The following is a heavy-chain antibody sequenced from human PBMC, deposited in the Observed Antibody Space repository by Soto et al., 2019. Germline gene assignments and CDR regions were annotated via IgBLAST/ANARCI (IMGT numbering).Heavy chain of an antibody. V-gene: IGHV3-23*01. D-gene: IGHD6-19*01. Sequence: EVELLESGGGLVQPGGSVRLSCAASGFTFRNYAMSWVRQAPGKGLEWVSSIHGQGAGSFYTDAVKGRFTVSRDDSKETLYLQMGSLRIDDTAVYYCVKDGVARNGNWDWFDPWGQRTLVTVAS. CDR1: GFTFRNYA. CDR3: VKDGVARNGNWDWFDP. J-gene: IGHJ5*02. CDR2: IHGQGAGS.